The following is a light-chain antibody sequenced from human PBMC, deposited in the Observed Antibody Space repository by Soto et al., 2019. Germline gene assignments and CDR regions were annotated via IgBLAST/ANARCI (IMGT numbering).Light chain of an antibody. CDR2: GAS. CDR3: QQYGSSPPVT. Sequence: EIVLTQSPGTLSLSPGERAILSCRASQSVSSSYLAWYQQKPGQAPRLLIYGASSRATGIPDRFSGSGSGTDFTLTISRLELEDFAVYYCQQYGSSPPVTFGPGTKVDIK. J-gene: IGKJ3*01. CDR1: QSVSSSY. V-gene: IGKV3-20*01.